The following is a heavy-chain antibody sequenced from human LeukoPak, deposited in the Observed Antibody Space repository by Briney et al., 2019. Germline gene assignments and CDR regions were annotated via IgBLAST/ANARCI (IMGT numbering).Heavy chain of an antibody. J-gene: IGHJ2*01. CDR1: GFTFSTYE. D-gene: IGHD6-6*01. CDR3: ARWTRIISSSLWYFDL. V-gene: IGHV3-48*03. CDR2: ISGSGTST. Sequence: PGGPLRLSCAASGFTFSTYEMNWVRQAPGKGLEGVSYISGSGTSTYYADSVKGRFTISRDNAKNSLYLQMNSLRAEDTAVYYCARWTRIISSSLWYFDLWGRGNLVTVSS.